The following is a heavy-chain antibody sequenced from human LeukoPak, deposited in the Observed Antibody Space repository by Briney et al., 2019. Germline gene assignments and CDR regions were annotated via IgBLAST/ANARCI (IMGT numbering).Heavy chain of an antibody. CDR3: ARGRVAANYLDY. CDR2: IYYSGST. J-gene: IGHJ4*02. CDR1: GGSISSGGYY. D-gene: IGHD2-15*01. V-gene: IGHV4-31*03. Sequence: SETLSLTCTVSGGSISSGGYYWSWIRQHPGKGLEWIGYIYYSGSTYYNPSLKSRVTISVDTSKNQFSLKLSSVTAADTAVYYCARGRVAANYLDYWGQGTLVTVSS.